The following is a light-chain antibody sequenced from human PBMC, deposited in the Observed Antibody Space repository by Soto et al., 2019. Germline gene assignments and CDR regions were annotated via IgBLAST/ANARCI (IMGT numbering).Light chain of an antibody. CDR3: CSYAGSSTLV. CDR2: EGS. Sequence: QSALTQRASVSGSPGQSITISCTGTSSDVGSYKFVSWYQQHPGKAPKLMIYEGSKRPSGVSNRFSGSKSGNTASLTISGLQAEDEADYYCCSYAGSSTLVFGGGTQLTVL. V-gene: IGLV2-23*01. J-gene: IGLJ2*01. CDR1: SSDVGSYKF.